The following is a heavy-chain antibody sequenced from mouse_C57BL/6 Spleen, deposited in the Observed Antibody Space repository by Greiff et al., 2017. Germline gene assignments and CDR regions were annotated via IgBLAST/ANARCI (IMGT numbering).Heavy chain of an antibody. CDR3: ARSSNFAY. Sequence: EVKLVESGPELVKPGASVKISCKASGYSFTGYYMNWVKQSPEKSLEWIGEINPSTGGTTYNQKFKAKATLTVDKSSITAYMQLKTLTSEDSAVYYCARSSNFAYWGQGTLVTVSA. D-gene: IGHD2-10*02. CDR1: GYSFTGYY. V-gene: IGHV1-42*01. CDR2: INPSTGGT. J-gene: IGHJ3*01.